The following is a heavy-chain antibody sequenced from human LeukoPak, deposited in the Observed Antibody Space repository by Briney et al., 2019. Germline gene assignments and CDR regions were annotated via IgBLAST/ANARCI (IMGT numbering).Heavy chain of an antibody. J-gene: IGHJ3*02. D-gene: IGHD5-18*01. V-gene: IGHV1-2*02. CDR2: INPNSGGT. CDR3: ARVGGNTAMVRWLLHI. Sequence: GASVKVSCKASGYTFTGYYMHWVRQAPGQGLEWMGWINPNSGGTNYAQKFQGRVTMTRDTSISTAYMELSRLRSDDTAVYYCARVGGNTAMVRWLLHIWGQGTMVTVSS. CDR1: GYTFTGYY.